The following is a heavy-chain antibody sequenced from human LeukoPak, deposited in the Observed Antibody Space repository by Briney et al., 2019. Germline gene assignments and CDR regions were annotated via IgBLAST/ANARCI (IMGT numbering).Heavy chain of an antibody. CDR2: ISGHNGNT. J-gene: IGHJ4*02. Sequence: ASVKVSCKASGYTFGSYYISWVRQAPGQGLEWMGWISGHNGNTKYAQKLQGRITMTVDTYTTTAYMELKSLRSDDTAVYYCARTHDFWSARKGDYFDPWGQGTLVTVSS. V-gene: IGHV1-18*01. CDR1: GYTFGSYY. CDR3: ARTHDFWSARKGDYFDP. D-gene: IGHD3-3*01.